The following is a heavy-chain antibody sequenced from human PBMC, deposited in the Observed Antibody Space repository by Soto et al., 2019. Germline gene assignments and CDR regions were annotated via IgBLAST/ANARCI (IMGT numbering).Heavy chain of an antibody. CDR1: GFTFSTYW. V-gene: IGHV3-74*01. D-gene: IGHD3-16*01. J-gene: IGHJ4*02. CDR3: ARDGGTYFDY. Sequence: GGSLRLSCAASGFTFSTYWMHWVRQAPGKGLVWVSHLDNDGTNTRYADSVKGRFTVSRDNGKNTVYLQMDSLRAEDTAVYYCARDGGTYFDYWGQGTLVTVSS. CDR2: LDNDGTNT.